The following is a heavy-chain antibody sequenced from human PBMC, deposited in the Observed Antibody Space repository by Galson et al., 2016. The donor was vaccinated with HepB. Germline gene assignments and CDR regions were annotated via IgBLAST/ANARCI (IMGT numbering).Heavy chain of an antibody. CDR2: IYYTGDT. D-gene: IGHD1-20*01. CDR1: GGSISTYY. V-gene: IGHV4-59*12. Sequence: LSLTCTVSGGSISTYYWSWIRQPPGKGLEWIGYIYYTGDTNSNPSLKSRVTISVDTSKNQFSLKMSSVTAADTAVYYCAMTRYNWNLGADWGQGTLVTV. J-gene: IGHJ4*02. CDR3: AMTRYNWNLGAD.